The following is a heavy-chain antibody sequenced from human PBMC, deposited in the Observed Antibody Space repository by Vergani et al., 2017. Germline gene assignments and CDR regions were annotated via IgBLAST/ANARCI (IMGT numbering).Heavy chain of an antibody. CDR2: INPNSGGT. J-gene: IGHJ5*02. D-gene: IGHD3-9*01. CDR3: ARGRGRYFDWLPSNWFDP. CDR1: GYTFTGYY. V-gene: IGHV1-2*02. Sequence: QVQLVQSGAEVKKPGASVKVSCKASGYTFTGYYMHWVRQAPGQGLEWMGWINPNSGGTNYAQKFQGRVTMTRDTSISTAYMGLSRLRSDDTAVYYCARGRGRYFDWLPSNWFDPGGQGTLVTVSS.